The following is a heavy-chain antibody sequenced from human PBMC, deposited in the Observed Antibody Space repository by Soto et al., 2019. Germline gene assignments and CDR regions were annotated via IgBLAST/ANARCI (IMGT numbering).Heavy chain of an antibody. CDR1: GFSLSTSGMG. CDR3: THSRKSYYDILTGYNY. V-gene: IGHV2-5*02. Sequence: QITLKESGPTLVKPTQTLTLTCTFSGFSLSTSGMGVAWIRQPPGKALEWLALIYWDDDKRYSPSLKSRLTITKDTSKNQVVLTMTNMDPVDTATYSCTHSRKSYYDILTGYNYWGQGTLVTVSS. CDR2: IYWDDDK. J-gene: IGHJ4*02. D-gene: IGHD3-9*01.